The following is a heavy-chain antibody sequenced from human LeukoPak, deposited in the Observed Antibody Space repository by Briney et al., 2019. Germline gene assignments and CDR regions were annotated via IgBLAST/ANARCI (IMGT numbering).Heavy chain of an antibody. J-gene: IGHJ4*02. D-gene: IGHD3-22*01. Sequence: NPSETLSLTCTVSGGSISSSSHSWGWIRQPPGKGLEWIGSIYYSGSTYSNPALKSRVTTSIDTSKNQFSMELRSVTAADTAVYYCARHYYDNNNIYPPAYWGQGTPVTVSS. CDR3: ARHYYDNNNIYPPAY. V-gene: IGHV4-39*01. CDR1: GGSISSSSHS. CDR2: IYYSGST.